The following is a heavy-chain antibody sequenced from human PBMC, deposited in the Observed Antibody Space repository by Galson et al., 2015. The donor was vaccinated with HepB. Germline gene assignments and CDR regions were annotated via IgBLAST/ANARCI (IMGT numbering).Heavy chain of an antibody. Sequence: SLRLSCAASGFTFSHYCIHWVRQAPGKGLEWVAVISYDGNDKYYADSVKGRFIISRDTSRNTLFMQLNSLRTEDRAVHYCAKYWPPYTYYDAFDIWGPGTMVTVSS. CDR1: GFTFSHYC. CDR3: AKYWPPYTYYDAFDI. J-gene: IGHJ3*02. D-gene: IGHD2-2*02. CDR2: ISYDGNDK. V-gene: IGHV3-30*18.